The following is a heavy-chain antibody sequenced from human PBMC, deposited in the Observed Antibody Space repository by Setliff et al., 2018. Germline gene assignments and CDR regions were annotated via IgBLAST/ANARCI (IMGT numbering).Heavy chain of an antibody. D-gene: IGHD4-17*01. CDR1: GYSFSNFW. J-gene: IGHJ4*02. V-gene: IGHV5-51*01. CDR2: IYPGDSHT. Sequence: GESLKISCKGSGYSFSNFWIGWVRQMPGKGLEWMGIIYPGDSHTRYSPSFQGQVTISRDNAENSLTLQMNSLRVEDTAVYYCSRDLQGSGDYVVDYWGQGTLVTVSS. CDR3: SRDLQGSGDYVVDY.